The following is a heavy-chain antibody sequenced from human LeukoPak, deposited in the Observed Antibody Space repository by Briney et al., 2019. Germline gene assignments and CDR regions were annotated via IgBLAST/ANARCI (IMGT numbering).Heavy chain of an antibody. CDR1: GGTFSSYA. CDR2: IIPIFGTA. Sequence: ASVKVSCKASGGTFSSYAISWVRQAPGQGLEWMGGIIPIFGTANYAQKFQGRVTITADKSTSTAYMELSSLRSEDTAVYYCASHATEYCGGDCYSNAFDIWGQGTMVTVSS. J-gene: IGHJ3*02. D-gene: IGHD2-21*02. V-gene: IGHV1-69*06. CDR3: ASHATEYCGGDCYSNAFDI.